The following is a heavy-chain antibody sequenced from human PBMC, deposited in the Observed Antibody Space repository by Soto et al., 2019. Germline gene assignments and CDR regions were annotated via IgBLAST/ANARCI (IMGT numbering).Heavy chain of an antibody. V-gene: IGHV1-69*08. CDR3: ARDRITTRGDAFDL. CDR1: GCTFSTYI. CDR2: IIPIPDIT. Sequence: QVQLVQSGAEVRKPGSSVKVSCKAPGCTFSTYIISWVRQAPGQGLEWMGRIIPIPDITNSAQKFQGRVTVTADRSTSTAYMELTSLKSEDTAVYYCARDRITTRGDAFDLWGQGTMVTVSS. D-gene: IGHD3-3*01. J-gene: IGHJ3*01.